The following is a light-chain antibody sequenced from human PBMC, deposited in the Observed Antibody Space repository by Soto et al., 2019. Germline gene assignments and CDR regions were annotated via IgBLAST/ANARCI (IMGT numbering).Light chain of an antibody. CDR3: QQSYTTPYT. V-gene: IGKV1-39*01. J-gene: IGKJ2*01. CDR1: QNISDY. Sequence: DIQMTQSPSSLSASVGDRVSIICRASQNISDYLNWYQHKPGKAPKLLICTASSLQSGVSSRFSGGGSGTDFTLTISTLQPEDFATYYCQQSYTTPYTFGQGTKLEIK. CDR2: TAS.